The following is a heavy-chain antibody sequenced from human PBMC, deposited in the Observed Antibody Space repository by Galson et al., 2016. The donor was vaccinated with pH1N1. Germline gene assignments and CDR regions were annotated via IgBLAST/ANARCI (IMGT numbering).Heavy chain of an antibody. CDR2: IYYSGST. J-gene: IGHJ4*02. Sequence: TLSLTCTVSGVSISSGGYYWSWIRQHPGKGLEWIGYIYYSGSTYYNPSLKSRVTISVDTSTTQFSLKLRSVTAADTAVYYCANLFYGDYVGYFDSWGLGTLVTVSS. CDR1: GVSISSGGYY. D-gene: IGHD4-17*01. V-gene: IGHV4-31*03. CDR3: ANLFYGDYVGYFDS.